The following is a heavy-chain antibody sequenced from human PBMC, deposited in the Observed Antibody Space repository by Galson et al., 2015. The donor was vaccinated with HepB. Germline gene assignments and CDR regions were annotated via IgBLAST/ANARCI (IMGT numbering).Heavy chain of an antibody. CDR3: ATVPRGYCSGGSCPKDGMDV. J-gene: IGHJ6*02. V-gene: IGHV1-24*01. Sequence: SVKVSCKASGYTFTSYGISWVRQAPGKGLEWMGGFDPEDGETIYAQKFQGRVTMTEDTSTDTAYMELSSLRSEDTAVYYCATVPRGYCSGGSCPKDGMDVWGQGTTVTVSS. CDR2: FDPEDGET. D-gene: IGHD2-15*01. CDR1: GYTFTSYG.